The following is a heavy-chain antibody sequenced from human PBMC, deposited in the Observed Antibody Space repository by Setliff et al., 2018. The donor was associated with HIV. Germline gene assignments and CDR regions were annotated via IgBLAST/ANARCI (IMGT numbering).Heavy chain of an antibody. CDR3: ARHFGWLPREIDY. D-gene: IGHD5-12*01. CDR2: IYYSGST. V-gene: IGHV4-39*01. CDR1: GGSISTSNDY. J-gene: IGHJ4*02. Sequence: PSETLSLTCILSGGSISTSNDYWGWIRQPPGKGLEWIGSIYYSGSTYYTPSLKSRVTISVDTSKNQFSRKLSSVTAADTAVYYCARHFGWLPREIDYWGQGTLVTVSS.